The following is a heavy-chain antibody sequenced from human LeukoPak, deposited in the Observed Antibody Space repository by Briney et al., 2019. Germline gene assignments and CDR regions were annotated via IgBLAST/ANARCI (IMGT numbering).Heavy chain of an antibody. J-gene: IGHJ4*02. CDR2: FDHTGTT. Sequence: SETLSPTCTVSGGSISSSDYYWGWIRQPPGKGLEWIGSFDHTGTTYYNPSLKSRVTTSVDTSKNQFSLRLSSVTAADTAVYYCARWVDLTVYWGQGTLVTVSS. CDR1: GGSISSSDYY. D-gene: IGHD3-9*01. CDR3: ARWVDLTVY. V-gene: IGHV4-39*01.